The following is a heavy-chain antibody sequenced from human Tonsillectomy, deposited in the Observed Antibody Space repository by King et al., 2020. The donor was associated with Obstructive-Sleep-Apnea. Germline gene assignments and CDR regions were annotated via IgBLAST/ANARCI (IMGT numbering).Heavy chain of an antibody. V-gene: IGHV3-23*04. CDR2: ISGSGGST. D-gene: IGHD3-22*01. Sequence: VQLVESGGGLVQPGGSLRLSCAASGFTFSSYAMSWVRQAPGKGLEWVSAISGSGGSTYYADSVKGRFTISRDNSKNTLYLQMNSLRAEDTAVYYCASIPVRHYYDSSGYYADFDYWGQGTLVTVSS. CDR1: GFTFSSYA. J-gene: IGHJ4*02. CDR3: ASIPVRHYYDSSGYYADFDY.